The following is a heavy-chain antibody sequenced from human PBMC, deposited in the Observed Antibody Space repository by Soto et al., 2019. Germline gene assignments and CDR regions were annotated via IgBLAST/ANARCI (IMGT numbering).Heavy chain of an antibody. D-gene: IGHD4-4*01. CDR1: GGSISSSSYY. CDR3: ARAPLHPDY. CDR2: IYYSGST. Sequence: PSETLSLTCTVSGGSISSSSYYWGWIRQPPGKGLEWIGYIYYSGSTNYNPSLKSRVTISVDTSKNQFSLKLSSVTAADTAVYYCARAPLHPDYWGQGTLVTSPQ. V-gene: IGHV4-61*05. J-gene: IGHJ4*02.